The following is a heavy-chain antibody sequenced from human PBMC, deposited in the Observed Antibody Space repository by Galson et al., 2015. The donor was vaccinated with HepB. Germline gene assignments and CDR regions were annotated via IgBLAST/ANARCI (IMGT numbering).Heavy chain of an antibody. D-gene: IGHD6-19*01. V-gene: IGHV3-30*04. J-gene: IGHJ4*02. CDR3: ARGVAVAALDY. CDR2: ISYDGSNK. CDR1: GFTFSSYA. Sequence: SLRLSCAASGFTFSSYAMHWVRQAPGKGLEWVAVISYDGSNKYYADSVKGRFTISRDNSKNTLYLQMNSLRAEDTAVYYCARGVAVAALDYWGQGTLVTVSS.